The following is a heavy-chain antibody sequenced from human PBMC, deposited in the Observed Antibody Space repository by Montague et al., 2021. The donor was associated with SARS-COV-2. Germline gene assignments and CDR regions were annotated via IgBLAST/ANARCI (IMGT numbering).Heavy chain of an antibody. J-gene: IGHJ4*02. V-gene: IGHV4-59*08. CDR1: GGSISSDY. D-gene: IGHD3-3*01. CDR2: IYYRGTT. Sequence: SETLSLTCSVSGGSISSDYWSWIRQSPGKGLEWIGYIYYRGTTNYNPSLKSRVTFSVDTSKNQFSLKLSSVTAADTAVYYCATLPSSITIFRVVQGYYFDDWGQGTLVTVSS. CDR3: ATLPSSITIFRVVQGYYFDD.